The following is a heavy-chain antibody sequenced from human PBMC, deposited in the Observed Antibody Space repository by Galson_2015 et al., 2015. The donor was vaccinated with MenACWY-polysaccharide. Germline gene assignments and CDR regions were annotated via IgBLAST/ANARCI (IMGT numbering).Heavy chain of an antibody. CDR3: AKGGLGYDFWSGYHDDY. V-gene: IGHV3-23*01. CDR1: GFTFSSYA. J-gene: IGHJ4*02. CDR2: ISGSGGRT. Sequence: SLRLSCAASGFTFSSYAMSWVRQAPGKGLEWVSAISGSGGRTYYADSVKGRFTISRDNSKNTLYLQMNSLRAEDTAVYYCAKGGLGYDFWSGYHDDYWGQGTLVTVSS. D-gene: IGHD3-3*01.